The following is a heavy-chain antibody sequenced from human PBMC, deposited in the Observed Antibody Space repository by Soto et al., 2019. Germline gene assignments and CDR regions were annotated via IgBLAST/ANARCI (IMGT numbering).Heavy chain of an antibody. V-gene: IGHV4-30-2*01. D-gene: IGHD2-15*01. CDR3: ARGGSGYFSGGSCHPPPLGWFDP. J-gene: IGHJ5*02. CDR1: GGSISSGGYS. CDR2: IYHSGST. Sequence: SETLSLTCAVSGGSISSGGYSWSWIRQPPGKGLEWIGYIYHSGSTYYNPSLKSRVTISVDRSKNQFSLKLSSVTAADTAVYYCARGGSGYFSGGSCHPPPLGWFDPWGQGTLVTVSS.